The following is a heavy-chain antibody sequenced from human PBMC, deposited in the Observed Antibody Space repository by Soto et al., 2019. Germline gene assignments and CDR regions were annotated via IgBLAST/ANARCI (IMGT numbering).Heavy chain of an antibody. V-gene: IGHV3-9*01. CDR2: ISWNSGSI. CDR1: GFTFDDYA. J-gene: IGHJ5*02. Sequence: GGSLRLSCAASGFTFDDYAMHWVRQAPGKGLEWVSGISWNSGSIGYADSVKGRFTISRDNAKNSLYLQMNSLRAEDTALYYCAKDMAPDIVVVPAAIRHNWFDPWGQGTLVTVSS. D-gene: IGHD2-2*01. CDR3: AKDMAPDIVVVPAAIRHNWFDP.